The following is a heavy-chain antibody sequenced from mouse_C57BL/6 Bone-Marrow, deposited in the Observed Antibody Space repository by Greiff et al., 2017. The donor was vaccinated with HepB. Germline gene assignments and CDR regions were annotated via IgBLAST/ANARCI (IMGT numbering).Heavy chain of an antibody. CDR3: ARSLLHYYGSSSCAY. CDR1: GFSLTSYG. J-gene: IGHJ3*01. D-gene: IGHD1-1*01. CDR2: IWSGGST. Sequence: QVQLQQSGPGLVQPSQSLSITCTVSGFSLTSYGVHWVRQSPGKGLEGLGVIWSGGSTDYNAAFISRLSISKDNSKSQVFFKMNSLQADDTAIYYCARSLLHYYGSSSCAYWGQGTLVTVSA. V-gene: IGHV2-2*01.